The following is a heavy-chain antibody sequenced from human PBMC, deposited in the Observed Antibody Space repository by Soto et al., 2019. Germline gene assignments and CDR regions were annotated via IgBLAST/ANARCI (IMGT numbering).Heavy chain of an antibody. V-gene: IGHV3-23*01. CDR3: AKDRMAAGYYYYYMDV. CDR1: GFTFSSYA. CDR2: ISGSGGST. D-gene: IGHD6-13*01. J-gene: IGHJ6*03. Sequence: PGGSLSLSCAASGFTFSSYAMSWVRQAPWKGLEWVSAISGSGGSTYYADSVKGRFTISRDNSKNTLYLQMNSLRAEDTAVYYCAKDRMAAGYYYYYMDVWGKGTTVTVSS.